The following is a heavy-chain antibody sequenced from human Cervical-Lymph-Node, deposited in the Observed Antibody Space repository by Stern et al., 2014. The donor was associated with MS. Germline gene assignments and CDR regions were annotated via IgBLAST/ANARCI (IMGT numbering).Heavy chain of an antibody. J-gene: IGHJ5*02. Sequence: QLQLQESGPGLVKPSQTLSLTCTVSCDSITSTSYYWSWIRQHPIKGLEWIGYIYYSGTTYYNPSLQSRLSMSVDTSKNQFSLKLHSVTAADTAVYYCARFRTIFDWFDPWGQGTLVTVSS. D-gene: IGHD3-3*01. V-gene: IGHV4-31*03. CDR2: IYYSGTT. CDR1: CDSITSTSYY. CDR3: ARFRTIFDWFDP.